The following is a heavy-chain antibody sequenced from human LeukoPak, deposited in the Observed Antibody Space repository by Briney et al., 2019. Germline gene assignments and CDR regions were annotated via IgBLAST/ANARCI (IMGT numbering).Heavy chain of an antibody. CDR1: GGTFSSYA. V-gene: IGHV1-69*06. CDR3: ASWGMTTVTTWPPLDY. Sequence: SVKVSCKASGGTFSSYAISWVRQAPGQGLEWMGGIIPIFGTANYAQKFQGRVTITADKSTSTAYMELSSLRSEDTAVYYCASWGMTTVTTWPPLDYWGQGTLVTVSS. J-gene: IGHJ4*02. D-gene: IGHD4-17*01. CDR2: IIPIFGTA.